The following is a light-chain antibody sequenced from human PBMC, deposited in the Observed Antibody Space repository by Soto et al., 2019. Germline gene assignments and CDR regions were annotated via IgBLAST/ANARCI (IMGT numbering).Light chain of an antibody. CDR3: QQYYSTPLA. CDR2: WAS. CDR1: QSVLYSSNNKNY. Sequence: DIVMTQSPDSLAVSLGERATTNCKSSQSVLYSSNNKNYLAWYQQKPRQPPKLLIYWASTRESGVPDRFSGSGSGTDFTLTISSLQAEDVAVYYCQQYYSTPLAFGQGTKVEIK. V-gene: IGKV4-1*01. J-gene: IGKJ1*01.